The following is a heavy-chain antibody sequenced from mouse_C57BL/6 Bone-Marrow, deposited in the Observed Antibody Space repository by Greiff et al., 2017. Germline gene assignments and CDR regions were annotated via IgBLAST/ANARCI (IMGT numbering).Heavy chain of an antibody. D-gene: IGHD2-4*01. Sequence: QVQLQQPGTELVKPGASVKLSCKASGYTFTSYWMHWVKQRPGQGLEWIGNINPSNGGTNYTEKFKDKATLTADKSSSTAYMQLSSLTSEDSAVYYCARGGYDYDDGYAMDYWGQGTSVTVSS. CDR1: GYTFTSYW. V-gene: IGHV1-53*01. CDR2: INPSNGGT. J-gene: IGHJ4*01. CDR3: ARGGYDYDDGYAMDY.